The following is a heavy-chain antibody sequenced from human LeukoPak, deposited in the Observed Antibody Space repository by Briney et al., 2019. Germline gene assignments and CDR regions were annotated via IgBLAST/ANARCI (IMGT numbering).Heavy chain of an antibody. CDR1: GGSFSGYY. J-gene: IGHJ4*02. D-gene: IGHD3-3*01. CDR3: ARGRGFHTILGVVKTEFDY. CDR2: INHSGST. V-gene: IGHV4-34*01. Sequence: PSETLSLTCAVRGGSFSGYYWSWIRQPPGKGLEWIGEINHSGSTNYNPSLKSRVTISVDTSKNQFSLKLSSVTAADTAVYYCARGRGFHTILGVVKTEFDYWGQGTLVTVSS.